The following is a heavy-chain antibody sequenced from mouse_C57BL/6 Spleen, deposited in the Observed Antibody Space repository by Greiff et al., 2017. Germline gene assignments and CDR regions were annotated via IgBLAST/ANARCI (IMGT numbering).Heavy chain of an antibody. CDR2: ISSGSSTI. V-gene: IGHV5-17*01. J-gene: IGHJ4*01. CDR1: GFTFSDYG. Sequence: EVMLVESGGGLVKPGGSLKLSCAASGFTFSDYGMHWVRQAPEKGLEWVAYISSGSSTIYYADTVKGRFTISRDNAKNTLFLQMTSLRSEDTAMYYCARALYDYALMDYWGQGTSVTVSS. CDR3: ARALYDYALMDY. D-gene: IGHD2-4*01.